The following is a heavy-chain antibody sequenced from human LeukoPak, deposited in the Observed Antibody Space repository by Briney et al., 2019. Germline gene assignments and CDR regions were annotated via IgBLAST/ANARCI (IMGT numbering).Heavy chain of an antibody. D-gene: IGHD1-26*01. J-gene: IGHJ6*02. Sequence: SETLSLTCAVSGGSISSSNWWSWVRQPPGKGLEWIGEIYHSGSTNYNPSLKSRVTMSVDTSKNQFSLKLNSVTAADTAVYYCARALHSGSYMGYRVPAVWGQGTTVTVSS. CDR1: GGSISSSNW. CDR2: IYHSGST. CDR3: ARALHSGSYMGYRVPAV. V-gene: IGHV4-4*02.